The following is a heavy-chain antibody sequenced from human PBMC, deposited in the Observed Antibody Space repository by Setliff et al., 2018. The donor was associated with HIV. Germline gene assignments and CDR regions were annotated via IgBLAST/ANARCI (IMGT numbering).Heavy chain of an antibody. CDR3: ARTPSRGGFDY. Sequence: SETLSLTCTVSGGSISNYYWSWIRQPPGKELEWIAYIYYSGNTNYNPSLKSRVTISVDTSRNQFSLKLNSVTAADTAVYYCARTPSRGGFDYWGQGTLVTVSS. CDR2: IYYSGNT. J-gene: IGHJ4*02. V-gene: IGHV4-59*01. CDR1: GGSISNYY. D-gene: IGHD3-16*01.